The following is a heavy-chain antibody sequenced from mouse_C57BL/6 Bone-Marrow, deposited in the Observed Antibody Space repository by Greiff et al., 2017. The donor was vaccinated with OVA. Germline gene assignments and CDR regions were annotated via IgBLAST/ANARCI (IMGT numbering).Heavy chain of an antibody. CDR3: AKNPYDYDGAWFAY. CDR1: GFSLTSYG. Sequence: VQLQQSGPGLVQPSQSLSITCTVSGFSLTSYGVHWVRQSPGKGLEWLGVIWRGGSTDYNAAFMSRLSITKDNSKSQVLFKMNSLQADDTAIYYCAKNPYDYDGAWFAYWGQGTLVTVSA. D-gene: IGHD2-4*01. V-gene: IGHV2-5*01. J-gene: IGHJ3*01. CDR2: IWRGGST.